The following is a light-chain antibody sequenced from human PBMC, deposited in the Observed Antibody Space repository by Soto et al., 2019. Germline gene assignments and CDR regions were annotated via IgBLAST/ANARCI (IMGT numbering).Light chain of an antibody. Sequence: EIVLTQSPATLSLSPGERATLSCSASQSVSSYLGWYQQKPGQAPSLLIADASTMATGVPARFSGSESGTDFTITISSLEADDFAVYYCRQRSNWPLIFGGGSKVEIK. CDR1: QSVSSY. CDR3: RQRSNWPLI. J-gene: IGKJ4*01. CDR2: DAS. V-gene: IGKV3-11*01.